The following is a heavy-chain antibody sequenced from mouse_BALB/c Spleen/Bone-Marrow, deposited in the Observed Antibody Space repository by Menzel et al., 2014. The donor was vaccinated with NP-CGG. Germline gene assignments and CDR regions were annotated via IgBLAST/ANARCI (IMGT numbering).Heavy chain of an antibody. J-gene: IGHJ4*01. Sequence: EVQLQQSGAELVKPGASVKLSCTASGFNIKDTYMHWVKQRPEQGLEWIGRIDPANGNTKYDPKFQGKATITADTSSNTAYLQLSSLTSVDTAVYYCAGGWLPSYAMDYWGQGTSVTVSS. CDR2: IDPANGNT. CDR3: AGGWLPSYAMDY. V-gene: IGHV14-3*02. CDR1: GFNIKDTY. D-gene: IGHD2-2*01.